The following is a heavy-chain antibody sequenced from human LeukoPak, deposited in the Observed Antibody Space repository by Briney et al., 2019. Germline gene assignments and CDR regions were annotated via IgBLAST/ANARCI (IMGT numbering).Heavy chain of an antibody. Sequence: GGSLRLSCAASGFTFSSYSMNWVRQAPGKGLEWVSSISSSSSYIYYADSVKGRFTISRDNAKNSLYLQMNSLRAEDTAVYYCARDGHCSGGSCCSLDGMDVWGQGTTVTVSS. J-gene: IGHJ6*02. CDR2: ISSSSSYI. D-gene: IGHD2-15*01. CDR3: ARDGHCSGGSCCSLDGMDV. CDR1: GFTFSSYS. V-gene: IGHV3-21*01.